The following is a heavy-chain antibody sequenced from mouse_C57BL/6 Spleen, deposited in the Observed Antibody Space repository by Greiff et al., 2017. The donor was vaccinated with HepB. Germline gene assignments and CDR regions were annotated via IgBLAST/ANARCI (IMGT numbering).Heavy chain of an antibody. Sequence: EVQVVESGGGLVKPGGSLKLSCAASGFTFSSYAMSWVRQTPEKRLEWVATISDGGSYTYYPDNVKGRFTISRDNAKNNLYLQMSHLKSEDTAMYYCARDRGDYYGTRYFDVWGTGTTVTVSS. CDR3: ARDRGDYYGTRYFDV. V-gene: IGHV5-4*01. CDR1: GFTFSSYA. D-gene: IGHD1-1*01. CDR2: ISDGGSYT. J-gene: IGHJ1*03.